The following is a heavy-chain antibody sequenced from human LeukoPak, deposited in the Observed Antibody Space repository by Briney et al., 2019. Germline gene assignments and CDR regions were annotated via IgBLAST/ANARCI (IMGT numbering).Heavy chain of an antibody. CDR2: ISWNSGSI. CDR1: GFTFDDYA. D-gene: IGHD3-22*01. Sequence: PGRSLRLSCAASGFTFDDYAMHWVRQAPGKGLEWVSGISWNSGSIGYADSVKGRFTISRDNAKNSLYLQMNSLRAEDTALYYCAKAPYFFDSSGLWYFDYWGQGTLVTVSS. V-gene: IGHV3-9*01. J-gene: IGHJ4*02. CDR3: AKAPYFFDSSGLWYFDY.